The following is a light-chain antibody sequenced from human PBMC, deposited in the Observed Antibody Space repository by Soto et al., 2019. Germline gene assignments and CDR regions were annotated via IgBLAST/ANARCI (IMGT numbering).Light chain of an antibody. CDR1: QTISTY. CDR3: QQYDYRPIT. CDR2: DAS. Sequence: DIQMTQSPSSLPASLGDRVIIACRASQTISTYLNWYQQKPGKAPKLLIYDASNLDIGVPSRFSGSGSGTHFTFTISSLQPEDFATYYCQQYDYRPITFGQGTRLEIK. V-gene: IGKV1-33*01. J-gene: IGKJ5*01.